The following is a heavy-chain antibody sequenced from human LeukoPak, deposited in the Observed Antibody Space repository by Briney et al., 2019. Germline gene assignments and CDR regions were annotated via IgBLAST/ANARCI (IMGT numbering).Heavy chain of an antibody. CDR2: IKEDGSEK. J-gene: IGHJ4*02. Sequence: GGSLRLSCAASGFSFSTYEMNWVRQAPGKGLEWVATIKEDGSEKYYLDSVKGRFTISRDNGKNSLYVQMNSLRGEDTGVYFCVRGTPTSDVLSGYYDGYFDSWGQGTLITVSS. CDR1: GFSFSTYE. V-gene: IGHV3-7*01. D-gene: IGHD3-3*01. CDR3: VRGTPTSDVLSGYYDGYFDS.